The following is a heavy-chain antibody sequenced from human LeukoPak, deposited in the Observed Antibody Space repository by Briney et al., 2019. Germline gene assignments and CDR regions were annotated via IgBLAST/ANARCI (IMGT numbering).Heavy chain of an antibody. CDR1: GXSFSGYY. J-gene: IGHJ4*02. D-gene: IGHD7-27*01. Sequence: SETLSLTCAVYGXSFSGYYWSWIRQPPGQGLEWIGEINHSGSTNYNPSLKSRVTISVDTSKTQFSLKLSCVPAADTAVYYCARIWGSPRRRSVDYWGQGTLVTVSS. CDR2: INHSGST. V-gene: IGHV4-34*01. CDR3: ARIWGSPRRRSVDY.